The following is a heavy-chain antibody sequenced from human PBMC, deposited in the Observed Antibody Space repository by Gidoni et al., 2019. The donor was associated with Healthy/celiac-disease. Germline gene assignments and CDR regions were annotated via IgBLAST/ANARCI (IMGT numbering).Heavy chain of an antibody. V-gene: IGHV3-30*02. CDR1: GFTLSSYG. CDR3: AKDSARSSSWCEYFQH. Sequence: QVQLVESGGGVVQPGGSLRLPCAASGFTLSSYGMHWVRQAPGKGLEWVAFIRYDGSNKYYADSVKGRFTISRDNSKNTLYLQMNSLRAEDTAVYYCAKDSARSSSWCEYFQHWGQGTLVTVSS. J-gene: IGHJ1*01. CDR2: IRYDGSNK. D-gene: IGHD6-13*01.